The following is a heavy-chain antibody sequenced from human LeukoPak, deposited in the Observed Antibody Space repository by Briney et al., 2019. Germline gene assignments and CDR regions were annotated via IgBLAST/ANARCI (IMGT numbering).Heavy chain of an antibody. V-gene: IGHV4-30-4*01. CDR1: GGSISSGDYY. CDR2: IYYSGST. Sequence: SETLSLTCTVSGGSISSGDYYWSWIRQPPGKGLEWLGYIYYSGSTYYNPSLKSRVTISVDTSKNQFSLKLSSVTAADTAVYYCARDLPAYCSGGSCSGANWFDPWGQGTLVTVSS. J-gene: IGHJ5*02. D-gene: IGHD2-15*01. CDR3: ARDLPAYCSGGSCSGANWFDP.